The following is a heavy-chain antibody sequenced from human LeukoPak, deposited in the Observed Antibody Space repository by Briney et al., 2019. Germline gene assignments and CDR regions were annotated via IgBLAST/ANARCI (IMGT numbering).Heavy chain of an antibody. D-gene: IGHD1-1*01. CDR2: ISYDGSNK. CDR1: GFTFSSYG. J-gene: IGHJ4*02. V-gene: IGHV3-30*03. CDR3: VRDHDWSFDL. Sequence: GGSLRLSCAASGFTFSSYGMHWVRQAPGKGLEWVAVISYDGSNKYYADSVKGRFTISRDNSKNTLYLQMNSLRAEDTAVYYCVRDHDWSFDLWGQGALVTVSS.